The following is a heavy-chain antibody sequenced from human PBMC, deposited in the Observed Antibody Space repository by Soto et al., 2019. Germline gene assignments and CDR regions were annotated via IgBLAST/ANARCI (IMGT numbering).Heavy chain of an antibody. J-gene: IGHJ4*02. D-gene: IGHD3-3*01. Sequence: PGGSLRLSCAASGFTFSNAWMSWVRQAPGKGLEWVGRIKSKTDGGTTDYAAPVKGRFTISRDDSKNTLYLQMNSLKTEDTAVYYCTTSDFWSGSFDYWGQGTLVTVSS. V-gene: IGHV3-15*01. CDR2: IKSKTDGGTT. CDR3: TTSDFWSGSFDY. CDR1: GFTFSNAW.